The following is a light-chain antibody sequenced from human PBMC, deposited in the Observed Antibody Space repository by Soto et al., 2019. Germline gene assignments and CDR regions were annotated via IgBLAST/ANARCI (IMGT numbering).Light chain of an antibody. Sequence: DFRMTQSPSSLSASVGDRVTITCRASQGISNSLAWYQQKPGRVPKLLIYAASTLQSGVPSRFSGSGSGTDFTLTISSQQPEDVATYYCQKYNSAPWTFGQGTKVE. J-gene: IGKJ1*01. CDR1: QGISNS. CDR3: QKYNSAPWT. V-gene: IGKV1-27*01. CDR2: AAS.